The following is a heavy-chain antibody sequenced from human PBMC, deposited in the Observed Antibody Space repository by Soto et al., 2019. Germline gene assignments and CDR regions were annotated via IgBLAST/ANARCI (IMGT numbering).Heavy chain of an antibody. J-gene: IGHJ4*02. D-gene: IGHD5-12*01. Sequence: QVQLQESGPGVVKPSGTLSLTCAVSGDSISSGGWWSWVRQPPGKGLEWIGEIYHNGSTNYNPSLKSRVSISVDKSKNHFSLNLNSVNATDTAIYYCAKDGRNGYNLFYWGQGTRVTVSS. V-gene: IGHV4-4*02. CDR1: GDSISSGGW. CDR3: AKDGRNGYNLFY. CDR2: IYHNGST.